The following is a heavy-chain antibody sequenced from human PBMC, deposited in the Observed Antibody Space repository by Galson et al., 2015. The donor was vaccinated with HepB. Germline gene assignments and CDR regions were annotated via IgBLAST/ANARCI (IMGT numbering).Heavy chain of an antibody. CDR3: ARTYYYDSSGYPAFDY. D-gene: IGHD3-22*01. Sequence: SLRLSCAASGFTFSSYEMNWVRQAPGEGLEWVSYISSSGSTIYYADSVKGRFTIPRDNAKNSLYLQMNSLRAEDTAVYYCARTYYYDSSGYPAFDYWGQGTLVTVSS. J-gene: IGHJ4*02. CDR2: ISSSGSTI. V-gene: IGHV3-48*03. CDR1: GFTFSSYE.